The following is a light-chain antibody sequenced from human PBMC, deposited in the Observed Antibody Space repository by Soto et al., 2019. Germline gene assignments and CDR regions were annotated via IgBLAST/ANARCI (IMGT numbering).Light chain of an antibody. J-gene: IGKJ1*01. CDR3: QQYGNSPQT. CDR1: QSVNSSY. CDR2: GAS. V-gene: IGKV3-20*01. Sequence: ELVLTQSPGTLSLSPGERDTLSCRASQSVNSSYLAWYQHKPGQAPRLLIYGASTRATGIPDRFSGSGSGTDFTLTIARLEPGDFAVYYCQQYGNSPQTFGQGTKVDIK.